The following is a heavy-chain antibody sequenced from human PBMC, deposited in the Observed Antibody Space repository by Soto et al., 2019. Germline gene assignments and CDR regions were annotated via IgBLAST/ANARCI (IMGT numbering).Heavy chain of an antibody. CDR3: ARRRNVGEKEYDFWSGLTNYYYYYGMDV. V-gene: IGHV3-48*02. Sequence: PGGSLRLSCAASGLTFSRYAMNWVRQAPGKGLEWVSVISGSGGTRYYADSVKGRFTISRDNAKNSLYLQMNSLRDEDTAVYYCARRRNVGEKEYDFWSGLTNYYYYYGMDVWGQGTTVTVSS. D-gene: IGHD3-3*01. J-gene: IGHJ6*02. CDR2: ISGSGGTR. CDR1: GLTFSRYA.